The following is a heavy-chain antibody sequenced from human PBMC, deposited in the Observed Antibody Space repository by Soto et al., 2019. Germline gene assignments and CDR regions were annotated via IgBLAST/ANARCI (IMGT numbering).Heavy chain of an antibody. D-gene: IGHD4-17*01. V-gene: IGHV4-59*01. CDR3: ATYGDYVGFDY. Sequence: SETLSLTCTVSGGSISSYYWSWIRQPPGKGLEWIGYIYYSGSTNYNPSLKSRVTISVDTSKNQFSLKLSSVTAADTAVYYCATYGDYVGFDYWGQGTLVTVS. CDR1: GGSISSYY. CDR2: IYYSGST. J-gene: IGHJ4*02.